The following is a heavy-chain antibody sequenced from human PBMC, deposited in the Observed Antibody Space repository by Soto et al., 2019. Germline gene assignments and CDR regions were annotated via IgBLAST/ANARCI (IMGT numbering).Heavy chain of an antibody. V-gene: IGHV5-51*01. J-gene: IGHJ4*02. Sequence: GESLKISCQASGYRFTCYWIGWVRQMAGKGLWWIGIIYPGDSDTRYSPSFQGQVTISADKSTNTAYLQWSSLKASDTAMYYCARQSCFGAACHSFLPFDYWGLGTPVPVSS. CDR3: ARQSCFGAACHSFLPFDY. CDR1: GYRFTCYW. CDR2: IYPGDSDT. D-gene: IGHD3-3*01.